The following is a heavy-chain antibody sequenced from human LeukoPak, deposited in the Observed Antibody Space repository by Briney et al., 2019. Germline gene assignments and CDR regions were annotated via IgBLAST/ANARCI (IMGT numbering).Heavy chain of an antibody. D-gene: IGHD5-18*01. Sequence: SETLSLTCAVYGGSFSGYYWSWIRQPPGKGLEWIGEINHSGSTNYNPSLKSRVTISVDTSKNQFSLKLSSVTAADTAVYYCARDRIQLWSRWWFDPWGQGTLVTVSS. CDR3: ARDRIQLWSRWWFDP. CDR2: INHSGST. CDR1: GGSFSGYY. J-gene: IGHJ5*02. V-gene: IGHV4-34*01.